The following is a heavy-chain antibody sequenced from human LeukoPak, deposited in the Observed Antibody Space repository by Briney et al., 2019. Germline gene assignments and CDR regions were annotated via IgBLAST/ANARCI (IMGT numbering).Heavy chain of an antibody. CDR3: ARFGAAAGTDY. V-gene: IGHV4-59*01. D-gene: IGHD6-13*01. Sequence: PSETLSLTCTVSGGSISSYYWSWIRQPPGKGLEWIGQIYYSGSTNYSPSLKSRVTMSIDTSMNQFSLTLISVTAADTAVYYCARFGAAAGTDYWGQGTLVTVSS. J-gene: IGHJ4*02. CDR2: IYYSGST. CDR1: GGSISSYY.